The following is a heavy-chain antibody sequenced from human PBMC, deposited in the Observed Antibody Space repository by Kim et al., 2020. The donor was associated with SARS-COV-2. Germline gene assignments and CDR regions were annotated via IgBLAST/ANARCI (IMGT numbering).Heavy chain of an antibody. CDR1: GFIFSDYA. V-gene: IGHV3-64D*06. J-gene: IGHJ4*02. CDR3: VGYGRNYGAVH. D-gene: IGHD4-17*01. Sequence: GGSLRLSCSGSGFIFSDYAIHWVRRAPGKGLEYVSATTRSGDGSFYTDSVEGRFTISRDNSKNTLYLQMNSLRLEDTSVYFCVGYGRNYGAVHWGQGILVIVSS. CDR2: TTRSGDGS.